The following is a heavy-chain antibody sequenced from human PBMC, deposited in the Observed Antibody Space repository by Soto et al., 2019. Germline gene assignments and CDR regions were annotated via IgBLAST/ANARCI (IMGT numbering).Heavy chain of an antibody. J-gene: IGHJ5*02. V-gene: IGHV3-15*01. D-gene: IGHD3-3*01. CDR2: SKSKTGGGTT. CDR3: TSVTYYDFWSGPGFDP. Sequence: ALRLSCTASGFTFSNALMSWVRQAPGKGLDCVGRSKSKTGGGTTDYAAPVKGRFTILRDDSNNTMYLKMKSLNSDDTAVYYCTSVTYYDFWSGPGFDPWGQGTLVTVSS. CDR1: GFTFSNAL.